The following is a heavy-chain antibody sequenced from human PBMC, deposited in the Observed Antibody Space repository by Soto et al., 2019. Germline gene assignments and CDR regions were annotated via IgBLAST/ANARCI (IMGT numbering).Heavy chain of an antibody. CDR2: ISGYKGNT. D-gene: IGHD3-22*01. J-gene: IGHJ4*02. CDR1: GYSFTTYG. Sequence: QIQLVQSGTEVKRSGASVKVSCKTSGYSFTTYGLSWVRQAPGRGLEWVGWISGYKGNTNYAQKFQGTVILTTDTPTTTGYMEIKSLSSDDTAVYYCVRDTYYYHSSGPAPFEYWGQGTQVTVSS. CDR3: VRDTYYYHSSGPAPFEY. V-gene: IGHV1-18*01.